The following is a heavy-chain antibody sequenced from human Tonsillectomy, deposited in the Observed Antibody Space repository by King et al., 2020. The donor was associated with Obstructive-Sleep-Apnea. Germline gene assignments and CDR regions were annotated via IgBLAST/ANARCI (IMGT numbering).Heavy chain of an antibody. CDR1: GYSFTNYG. CDR2: ISPYNGNT. J-gene: IGHJ4*02. D-gene: IGHD6-19*01. CDR3: ARIHTSAWFFDY. V-gene: IGHV1-18*01. Sequence: QLVQSGTEMKKPGASVRLSCQTSGYSFTNYGVTWLRQAPGQGLEWMGWISPYNGNTHYPQKLQGRVTLTTDTSTSTAYMDLRSLRSDDTAIYYCARIHTSAWFFDYWGQGTLVTVSS.